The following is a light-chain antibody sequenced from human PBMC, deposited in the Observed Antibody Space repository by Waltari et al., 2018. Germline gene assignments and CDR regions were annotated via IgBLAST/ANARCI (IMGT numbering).Light chain of an antibody. V-gene: IGKV1-5*03. CDR3: QQYHDYST. CDR1: QTILTW. J-gene: IGKJ2*01. CDR2: KAS. Sequence: DTQVTQSPSTLSASVGDSVTITCRASQTILTWMAWYQQKPGKAPKLLISKASRLESGVPSRFSGTASGTEFTLTISSLQPDDSATYYCQQYHDYSTFGQGTKLEIK.